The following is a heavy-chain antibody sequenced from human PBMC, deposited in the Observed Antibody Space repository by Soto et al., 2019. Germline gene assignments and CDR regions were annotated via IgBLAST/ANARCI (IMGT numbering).Heavy chain of an antibody. CDR3: ARSMHYSDGRNYSRFDY. V-gene: IGHV4-39*07. J-gene: IGHJ4*02. D-gene: IGHD3-22*01. CDR1: GGSISTSNYN. Sequence: PSETLSLTCFVSGGSISTSNYNRRWIRRPPGGGLEWIGTFYYRGSPYYSPSLNSRVTLSGDTSKNQFSLRLSSVTAADTAVYYCARSMHYSDGRNYSRFDYLGQGTLVTVSP. CDR2: FYYRGSP.